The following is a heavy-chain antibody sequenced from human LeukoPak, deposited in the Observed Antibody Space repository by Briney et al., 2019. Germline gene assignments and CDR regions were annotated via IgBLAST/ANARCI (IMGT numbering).Heavy chain of an antibody. V-gene: IGHV1-69*13. J-gene: IGHJ3*02. CDR1: GGTFSSYA. D-gene: IGHD6-25*01. CDR3: ARAGLSRRDAFDI. Sequence: GASVKVSCKASGGTFSSYAISWVRQAPGQGLEWMGGIIPIFGTANYAQKFQGRVTITADESTSTAYMELSSKRPEGTAVYYCARAGLSRRDAFDIWGQGTMVTVSS. CDR2: IIPIFGTA.